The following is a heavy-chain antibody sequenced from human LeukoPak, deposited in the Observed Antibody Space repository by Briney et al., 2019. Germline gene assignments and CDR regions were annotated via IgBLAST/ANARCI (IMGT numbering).Heavy chain of an antibody. Sequence: PGGSLRLSCATSGFTFNNYGMHSVRQAPGKGLEWVTFIRFDGSYKLYTDSVKGRFTISRDNSKSTLYLQMTSLRPEDAALYYCAKDRTFEEYSFDFWGQGTLVTVSS. CDR3: AKDRTFEEYSFDF. V-gene: IGHV3-30*02. D-gene: IGHD3-10*01. J-gene: IGHJ4*02. CDR1: GFTFNNYG. CDR2: IRFDGSYK.